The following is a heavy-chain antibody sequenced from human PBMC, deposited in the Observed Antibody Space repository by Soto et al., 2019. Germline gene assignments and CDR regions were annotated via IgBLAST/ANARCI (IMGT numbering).Heavy chain of an antibody. Sequence: SETLSLTCIVSGGSIISNDFYWSWIRQHPGKGLEWIGYIYYSGSTFYNPSLKSRVTISVDTSKNQFSLKLTSVTAADTAVYYCATQGFGVLHGLVDVWGQGTTVTVSS. CDR1: GGSIISNDFY. D-gene: IGHD3-10*01. J-gene: IGHJ6*02. CDR2: IYYSGST. V-gene: IGHV4-30-4*08. CDR3: ATQGFGVLHGLVDV.